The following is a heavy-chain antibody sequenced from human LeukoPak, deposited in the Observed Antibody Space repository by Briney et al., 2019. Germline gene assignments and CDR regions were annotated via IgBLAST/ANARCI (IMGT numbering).Heavy chain of an antibody. CDR1: GYTFTDYY. CDR2: INPNSGAT. D-gene: IGHD3-10*01. Sequence: GASVKVSCKASGYTFTDYYMHWVRQAPGQGLEWMGWINPNSGATNYAQKFQGRVTMTRDTSISTAYMVLSRLKSDDTAVYYCARGKVRGVSLNWFDPWGQGTLVTVSS. CDR3: ARGKVRGVSLNWFDP. J-gene: IGHJ5*02. V-gene: IGHV1-2*02.